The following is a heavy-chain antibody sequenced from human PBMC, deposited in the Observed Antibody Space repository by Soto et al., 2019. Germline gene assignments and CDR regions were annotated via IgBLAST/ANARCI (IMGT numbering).Heavy chain of an antibody. Sequence: EVHLVESGGGLVKPGGSLRLSCAVSGFTFSSCTMNWVRQAPGKGLEWVSSISPSTSHIYYTDSVKGRFTISRDNAKNSLFLQMNSLRAEDTAVYICSGCSGGACHRNYGMDVWGQGTTVTVSS. V-gene: IGHV3-21*01. CDR2: ISPSTSHI. CDR3: SGCSGGACHRNYGMDV. CDR1: GFTFSSCT. J-gene: IGHJ6*02. D-gene: IGHD2-15*01.